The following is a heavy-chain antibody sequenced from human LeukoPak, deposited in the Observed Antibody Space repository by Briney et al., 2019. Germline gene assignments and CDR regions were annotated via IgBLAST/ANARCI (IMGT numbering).Heavy chain of an antibody. J-gene: IGHJ5*02. Sequence: SVKVSCKASGFTFSTSVMHWVRLTRGQRRECIGWMVVGSGSTKYAQDFQGRVTLTSDMSTNSAYMEVSSLTSEDTATYYCAAELKVGDIYFDPWGQGTLVTVSS. V-gene: IGHV1-58*02. CDR1: GFTFSTSV. D-gene: IGHD3-3*01. CDR2: MVVGSGST. CDR3: AAELKVGDIYFDP.